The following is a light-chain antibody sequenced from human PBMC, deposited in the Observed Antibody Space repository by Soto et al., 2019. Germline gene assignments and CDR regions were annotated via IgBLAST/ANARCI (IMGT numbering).Light chain of an antibody. J-gene: IGKJ1*01. CDR2: AAS. CDR3: QQSYSTPWT. V-gene: IGKV1-39*01. Sequence: DIQMTQSPSSLSASVGDRVTITCRASQSISNYLNWYQQKPGKAPKVLIYAASSLQSGVPSRFSSSGSGTDFTLTISSLQPEDFATYYCQQSYSTPWTFGQGTKVEIK. CDR1: QSISNY.